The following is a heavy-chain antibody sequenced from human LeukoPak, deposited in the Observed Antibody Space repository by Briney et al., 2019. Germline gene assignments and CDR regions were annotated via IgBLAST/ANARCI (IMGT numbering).Heavy chain of an antibody. CDR2: ISSSSSTI. J-gene: IGHJ4*02. CDR3: ARDKAAAGTPYYFDY. CDR1: GFTFSSYS. Sequence: GGSLRLSCAASGFTFSSYSMNWVRQAPGKGLEWASYISSSSSTIYYADSVKGRFTISRDNAKNSLYLQMNSLRAEDTAVYYCARDKAAAGTPYYFDYWGQGTLVTVSS. V-gene: IGHV3-48*01. D-gene: IGHD6-13*01.